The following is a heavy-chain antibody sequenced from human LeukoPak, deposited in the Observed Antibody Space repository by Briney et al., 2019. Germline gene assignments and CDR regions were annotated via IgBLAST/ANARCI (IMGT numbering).Heavy chain of an antibody. CDR2: IYYSGST. D-gene: IGHD3-9*01. Sequence: ETQSLTCTVSGGSISSYYWSWIRQPPGKGLEWIGYIYYSGSTNYNPSLKSRVTISVDTSKNQFSLKLSSVTAADTAVYYCARGDILTIDYWGQGTLVTVSS. CDR3: ARGDILTIDY. CDR1: GGSISSYY. J-gene: IGHJ4*02. V-gene: IGHV4-59*01.